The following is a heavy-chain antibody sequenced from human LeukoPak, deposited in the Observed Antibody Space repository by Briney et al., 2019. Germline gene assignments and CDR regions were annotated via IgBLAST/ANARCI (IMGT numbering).Heavy chain of an antibody. CDR3: ARGARWAYYFDY. Sequence: GGSLRLSCAASGFTFSSYEMNWVRQAPGKGLEWVSYISSSGSTIYYADSVKGRFTISRDNAKNSLYLQMNSLRAEDTAVYYCARGARWAYYFDYWGQGSLVTVSS. D-gene: IGHD4-23*01. CDR1: GFTFSSYE. J-gene: IGHJ4*02. CDR2: ISSSGSTI. V-gene: IGHV3-48*03.